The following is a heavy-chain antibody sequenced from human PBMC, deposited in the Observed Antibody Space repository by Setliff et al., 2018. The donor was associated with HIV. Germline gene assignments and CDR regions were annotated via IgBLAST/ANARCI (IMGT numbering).Heavy chain of an antibody. CDR3: ARAYSGSFDY. D-gene: IGHD1-26*01. CDR1: GFSISSRYY. J-gene: IGHJ4*02. Sequence: SETLSLTCTVSGFSISSRYYWGWNRQSPGKGLEWIGNIYHTGSSYYNPSLNDRATISLDTSKNQFSLKLSSVTAADTAVYYCARAYSGSFDYWGQGTLVTVSS. V-gene: IGHV4-38-2*02. CDR2: IYHTGSS.